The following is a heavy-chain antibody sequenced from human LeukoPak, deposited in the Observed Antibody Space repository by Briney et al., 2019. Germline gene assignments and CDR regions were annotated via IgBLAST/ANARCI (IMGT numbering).Heavy chain of an antibody. CDR1: GFTFSNYG. V-gene: IGHV3-30*18. CDR2: ISYDGSNK. CDR3: AKRASGSGTSLYYFDY. Sequence: GGSLRLSCAASGFTFSNYGMHWVRQAPGKGLEWVAVISYDGSNKYYADSLKGRFTIARDNSKNTLYLQMNSLRAEDTAVYYCAKRASGSGTSLYYFDYWGQGTLVTVSS. J-gene: IGHJ4*02. D-gene: IGHD3-10*01.